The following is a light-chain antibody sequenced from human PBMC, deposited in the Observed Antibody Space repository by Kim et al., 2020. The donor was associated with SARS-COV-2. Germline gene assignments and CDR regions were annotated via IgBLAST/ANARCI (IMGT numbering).Light chain of an antibody. CDR2: WAS. V-gene: IGKV4-1*01. CDR3: QQYYSTPRT. CDR1: QSVLYSSNNKNY. Sequence: DIVMTQSPDSLAVSLGERATFNCKSSQSVLYSSNNKNYLAWYQQKPGQPPKLLIYWASTRESGVPDRFSGSGSGTDLTLTISSLQAEDVAVYYCQQYYSTPRTFGQGTKLEIK. J-gene: IGKJ2*02.